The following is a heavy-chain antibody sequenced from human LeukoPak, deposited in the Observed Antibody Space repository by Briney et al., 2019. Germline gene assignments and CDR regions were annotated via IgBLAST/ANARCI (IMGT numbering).Heavy chain of an antibody. D-gene: IGHD3-22*01. CDR2: ISGSGGST. V-gene: IGHV3-23*01. CDR1: GFTFSSYG. CDR3: AKLLNYYDSSGYYDY. Sequence: PGGSLRLSCAASGFTFSSYGMSWVRQAPGKGLEWVSAISGSGGSTYYADSVKGRFTISRDNSKNTLYLQMNSLRAEDTAVYYCAKLLNYYDSSGYYDYWGQGTLVTVSS. J-gene: IGHJ4*02.